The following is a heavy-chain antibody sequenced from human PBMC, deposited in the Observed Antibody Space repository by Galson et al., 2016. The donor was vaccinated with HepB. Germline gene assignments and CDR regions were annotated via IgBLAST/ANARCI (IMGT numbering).Heavy chain of an antibody. V-gene: IGHV3-23*01. CDR2: IGGSGETT. CDR1: GLTVRYA. Sequence: SLRLSCAASGLTVRYAMSWVRQAPGKGLQWVSSIGGSGETTSYADSVKGRVTISRDNAKNILFLEMNNLRAEDSALYYCATLWGVFGVAQFVQRWGRGTLVAVSS. CDR3: ATLWGVFGVAQFVQR. D-gene: IGHD3-3*01. J-gene: IGHJ1*01.